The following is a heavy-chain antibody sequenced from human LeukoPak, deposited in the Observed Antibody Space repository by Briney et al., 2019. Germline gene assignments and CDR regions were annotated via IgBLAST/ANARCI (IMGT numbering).Heavy chain of an antibody. Sequence: GGSLRLSCAASGFTFSRYDMHWVRQATGKGLEWVSGIGIGGHTYYLGSVKGRFTISREDAKNSLYLQMNSLRAGDTAVYYCARNYGSGSHYFYGIDVWGQGTTVTVSS. CDR3: ARNYGSGSHYFYGIDV. CDR1: GFTFSRYD. D-gene: IGHD3-10*01. V-gene: IGHV3-13*04. CDR2: IGIGGHT. J-gene: IGHJ6*02.